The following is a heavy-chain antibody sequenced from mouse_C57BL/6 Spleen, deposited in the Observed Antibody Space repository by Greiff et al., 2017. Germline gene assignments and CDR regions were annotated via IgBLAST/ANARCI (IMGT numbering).Heavy chain of an antibody. J-gene: IGHJ2*01. CDR1: GYAFSSSW. V-gene: IGHV1-82*01. CDR3: ARVEQLRRGNFDY. D-gene: IGHD3-2*02. Sequence: QVQLQQSGPELVKPGASVKISCKASGYAFSSSWMNWVKQRPGKGLEWIGRIYPGDGDTNYNGKFKGKATLTADKSSSTAYMQLSSLTSEDSAVYFCARVEQLRRGNFDYWGQGTTLTVSS. CDR2: IYPGDGDT.